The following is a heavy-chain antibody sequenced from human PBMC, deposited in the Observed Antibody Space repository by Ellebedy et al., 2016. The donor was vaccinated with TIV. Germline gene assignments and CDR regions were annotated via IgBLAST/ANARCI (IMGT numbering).Heavy chain of an antibody. Sequence: GSLRLXCTVSGGSISSSSYYWGWIRQPPGKGLEWIGEINHSGSTNYNPSLKSRVTISVDTSKNQFSLKLSSVTAADTAVYYCARDPFDCSSTSCLGYWGQGTLVTVSS. CDR2: INHSGST. V-gene: IGHV4-39*07. D-gene: IGHD2-2*01. J-gene: IGHJ4*02. CDR3: ARDPFDCSSTSCLGY. CDR1: GGSISSSSYY.